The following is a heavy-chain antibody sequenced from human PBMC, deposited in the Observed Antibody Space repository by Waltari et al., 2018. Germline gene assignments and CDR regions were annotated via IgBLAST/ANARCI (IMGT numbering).Heavy chain of an antibody. D-gene: IGHD2-15*01. CDR1: GYTFTSYY. J-gene: IGHJ5*02. CDR2: INPSGGST. CDR3: AREPSEDDWFDP. V-gene: IGHV1-46*01. Sequence: QVQLVQSGTELKKPGASVKVSCVASGYTFTSYYIHWVRQAPGKGLEWKGIINPSGGSTSYAQKFQGRVTMTRDTSTSTVYMELSSLRSEDTAVYYCAREPSEDDWFDPWGQGTLVTVSS.